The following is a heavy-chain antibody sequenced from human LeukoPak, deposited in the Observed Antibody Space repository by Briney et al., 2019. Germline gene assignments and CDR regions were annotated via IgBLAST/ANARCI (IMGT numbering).Heavy chain of an antibody. J-gene: IGHJ4*02. CDR3: VRVGFTTSWSNFDY. V-gene: IGHV1-2*06. D-gene: IGHD2-2*01. CDR1: GYNFPAYF. Sequence: GASVKVSCKAAGYNFPAYFMHWVRQAPGQGLEWMGRINPNGGDTNYAQKFQGRITMASDTSISTAYMELNSLMSDDTAVYYCVRVGFTTSWSNFDYWGQGTLVTVSP. CDR2: INPNGGDT.